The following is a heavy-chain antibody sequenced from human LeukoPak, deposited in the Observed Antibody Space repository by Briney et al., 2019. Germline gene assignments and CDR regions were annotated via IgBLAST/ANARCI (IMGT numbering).Heavy chain of an antibody. Sequence: PGGSLRLSCSVSGFTFTSYAMHWVRQAPGKGLEYVSTISSNGGSTYYADSVKGRFTISRDNSKNTLYLQMTSLRAADTAVYSCVIGLYMVGLDYWGQGTLVTVCS. J-gene: IGHJ4*02. CDR2: ISSNGGST. CDR3: VIGLYMVGLDY. D-gene: IGHD2-15*01. V-gene: IGHV3-64D*09. CDR1: GFTFTSYA.